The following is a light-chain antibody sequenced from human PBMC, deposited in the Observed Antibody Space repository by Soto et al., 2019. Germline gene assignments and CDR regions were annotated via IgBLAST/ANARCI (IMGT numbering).Light chain of an antibody. J-gene: IGKJ3*01. CDR2: AAS. Sequence: DIQLTQSPSFLSASVGDRVTMTCRASQGISSYLAWYQQKPGKAPKLLIYAASTLQSGVPSRFSGSGSGTEFTLTISSLQPEDFATYYCRQLNSYPPFFGPGTKVDIK. CDR3: RQLNSYPPF. CDR1: QGISSY. V-gene: IGKV1-9*01.